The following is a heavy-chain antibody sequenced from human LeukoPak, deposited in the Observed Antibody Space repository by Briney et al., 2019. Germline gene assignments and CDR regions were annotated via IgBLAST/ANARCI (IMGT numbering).Heavy chain of an antibody. CDR3: ATNPQQTSLFMITFGGGGYAFDI. CDR2: IYYSGST. J-gene: IGHJ3*02. V-gene: IGHV4-39*01. Sequence: SETLSLTCTVSGGSISSSSYYWGLIRQPPGKGLEWIGSIYYSGSTYYNPSLKSRVTISVDTSKNQFSLKLSSVTAADTAVYYCATNPQQTSLFMITFGGGGYAFDIWGQGTMVTVSS. CDR1: GGSISSSSYY. D-gene: IGHD3-16*01.